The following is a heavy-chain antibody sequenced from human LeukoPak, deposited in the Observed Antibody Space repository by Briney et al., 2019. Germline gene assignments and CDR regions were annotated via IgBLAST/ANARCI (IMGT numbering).Heavy chain of an antibody. V-gene: IGHV3-20*04. CDR3: ARRGYCTSTRCYYIDH. CDR2: INWNGGST. CDR1: GFTFDDYG. J-gene: IGHJ4*02. D-gene: IGHD2-2*01. Sequence: GSLRLSCAASGFTFDDYGMSWVRQAPGKGLEWVSGINWNGGSTGYADSVKGRFTISRDNAKNSLYLQMNSLRDEDTALYYCARRGYCTSTRCYYIDHWGQGTLVTVSS.